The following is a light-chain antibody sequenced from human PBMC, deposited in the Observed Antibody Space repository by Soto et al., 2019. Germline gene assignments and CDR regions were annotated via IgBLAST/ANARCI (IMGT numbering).Light chain of an antibody. CDR3: QQYNSYSLT. CDR2: KAS. J-gene: IGKJ4*01. V-gene: IGKV1-5*03. Sequence: DIQMTQSPSTLSASVLDRVTITCRASQSISSWLAWYQQKPGKAPKLLIYKASSLESGVPSRFSGSGSGTEFTLTISSLQPDDFATYYCQQYNSYSLTFGGGTKVDIK. CDR1: QSISSW.